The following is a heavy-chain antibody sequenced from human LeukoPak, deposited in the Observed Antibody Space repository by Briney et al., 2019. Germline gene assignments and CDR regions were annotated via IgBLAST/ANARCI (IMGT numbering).Heavy chain of an antibody. J-gene: IGHJ6*02. Sequence: GGSLRLSCAASGFTFSSYSMNWVRQAPGKGLECVSSITSTSYIYYSDSVKGRFTISRDNAKNSLFLQMNSLRDEDTAVYYCAREYKSSSPLKGYYYYGMDVWGQGTTVTVSS. CDR2: ITSTSYI. CDR3: AREYKSSSPLKGYYYYGMDV. CDR1: GFTFSSYS. V-gene: IGHV3-21*01. D-gene: IGHD6-13*01.